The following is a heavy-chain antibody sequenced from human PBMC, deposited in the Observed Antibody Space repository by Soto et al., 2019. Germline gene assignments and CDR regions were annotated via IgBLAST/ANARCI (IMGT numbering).Heavy chain of an antibody. J-gene: IGHJ6*03. Sequence: QVQLVQSGGEVRKPGASVKVSCKASGYTFTSHGISWVRQAPGQGLEWMGWISAYNGDTNYAQKLQGRVTVTTDRATSPAYMELRSLRSEDTAVYYCARMGRGSNIDCYHYMDVWGKGTTVTVSS. CDR2: ISAYNGDT. V-gene: IGHV1-18*01. CDR1: GYTFTSHG. CDR3: ARMGRGSNIDCYHYMDV. D-gene: IGHD3-10*01.